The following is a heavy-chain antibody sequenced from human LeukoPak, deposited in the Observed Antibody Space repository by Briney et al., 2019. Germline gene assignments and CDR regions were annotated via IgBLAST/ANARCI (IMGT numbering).Heavy chain of an antibody. CDR3: AREGSGYYQMFDY. Sequence: GGPLRLSCAASGFTFSSYSMNWVRQAPGKGLEWVSSISSSSSYIYYADSVKGRFTISRDNAKNSLYLQMNSLRAEDTAVYYCAREGSGYYQMFDYWGQGTLVTVSS. D-gene: IGHD3-22*01. J-gene: IGHJ4*02. CDR2: ISSSSSYI. CDR1: GFTFSSYS. V-gene: IGHV3-21*01.